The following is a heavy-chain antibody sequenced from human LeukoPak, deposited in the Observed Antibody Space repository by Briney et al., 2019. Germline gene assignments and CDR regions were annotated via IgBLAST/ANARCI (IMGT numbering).Heavy chain of an antibody. V-gene: IGHV3-23*01. Sequence: GGSLRLSCAASGFTFSSYAMSWVRQAPGKGLEWVSSISNSGGRTFYTDSVKGRFTISRDNSKITLYLQMNSLRAEDTAVYYCARTSYYYDSSGYYYIADYYYYYGMDVWGQGTTVTVSS. CDR1: GFTFSSYA. J-gene: IGHJ6*02. CDR2: ISNSGGRT. CDR3: ARTSYYYDSSGYYYIADYYYYYGMDV. D-gene: IGHD3-22*01.